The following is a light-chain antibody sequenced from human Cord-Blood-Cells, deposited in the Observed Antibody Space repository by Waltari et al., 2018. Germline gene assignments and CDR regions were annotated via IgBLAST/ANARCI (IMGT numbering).Light chain of an antibody. CDR2: EVS. J-gene: IGLJ2*01. Sequence: QSALTQPASVSGSPGQSITISCTGPSSDVGGYNYGSWYQQHPGKAPHLMIYEVSNRPSGVSNRFAGSKSGNTASLTISGLQAEDEADYYCSSYTSSSTRVFGGGTKLTVL. CDR1: SSDVGGYNY. CDR3: SSYTSSSTRV. V-gene: IGLV2-14*01.